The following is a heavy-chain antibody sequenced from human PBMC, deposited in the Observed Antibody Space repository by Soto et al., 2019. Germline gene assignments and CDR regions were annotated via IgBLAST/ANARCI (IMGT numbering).Heavy chain of an antibody. CDR1: GFAFSSYA. CDR2: ISGSGGST. CDR3: AKASGWFGEFDY. V-gene: IGHV3-23*01. Sequence: EVQLLESGGGLVQPGGSLRLSCAASGFAFSSYAMSWVRQAPGKGLEWVSAISGSGGSTYYADSVKGRFTISRDNSKNTLYLQMNSLRAEDTAVYYCAKASGWFGEFDYWGQGTLFTVSS. D-gene: IGHD3-10*01. J-gene: IGHJ4*02.